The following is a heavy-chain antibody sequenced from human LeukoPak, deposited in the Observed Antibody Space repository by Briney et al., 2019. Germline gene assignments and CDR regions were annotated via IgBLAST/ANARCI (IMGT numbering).Heavy chain of an antibody. D-gene: IGHD6-19*01. J-gene: IGHJ4*02. Sequence: GGSLRLSCAASGFTFSDYYMTWIRQAPGKGLEWVSYISSSGSTTHYADSVKGRFTISRDNAKNSLYVQMSNLRAEDTAVYYCARVPRSGGSIDYWGQGTLVTVSP. V-gene: IGHV3-11*01. CDR2: ISSSGSTT. CDR1: GFTFSDYY. CDR3: ARVPRSGGSIDY.